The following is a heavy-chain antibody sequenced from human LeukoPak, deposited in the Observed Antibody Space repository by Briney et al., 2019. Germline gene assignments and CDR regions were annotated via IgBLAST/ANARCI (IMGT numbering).Heavy chain of an antibody. Sequence: GGSLRLSCTASGFTFRTYNMNWVRQAPGKGLEWVSSITSSGSSEYYADSVRGRFTISRDNTKNSLFLQMSSLTVEDTAVYYCARYSSGDYYFYGMDVWGQGTTVTVSS. D-gene: IGHD6-25*01. CDR1: GFTFRTYN. V-gene: IGHV3-21*01. CDR3: ARYSSGDYYFYGMDV. CDR2: ITSSGSSE. J-gene: IGHJ6*02.